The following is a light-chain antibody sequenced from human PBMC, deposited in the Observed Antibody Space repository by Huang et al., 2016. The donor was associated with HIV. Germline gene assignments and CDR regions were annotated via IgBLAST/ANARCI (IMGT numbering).Light chain of an antibody. CDR3: QQYNNWPPA. V-gene: IGKV3-15*01. J-gene: IGKJ1*01. CDR2: GTS. Sequence: EVVMTQSPVTLSVSPGERATLSCRASRSLSSTLAWYQQKLGQDPRLLIYGTSTRATGIPARFSGTGSGTEFTLTISSLQSEDFAVYYCQQYNNWPPAFGQGTKVEIK. CDR1: RSLSST.